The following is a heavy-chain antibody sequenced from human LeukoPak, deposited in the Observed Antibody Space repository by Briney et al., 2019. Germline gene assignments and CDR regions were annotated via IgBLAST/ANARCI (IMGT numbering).Heavy chain of an antibody. Sequence: GSSVKVSCKASGGTFSSYAISWVRQAPGQGLEWMGGIIPIFGTANYAQKFQGRVTITADESTSTAYMELSSLRSEDTAVYYCARSFLKLTLRYPPGYWGQGTLVTVSS. J-gene: IGHJ4*02. D-gene: IGHD3-9*01. CDR2: IIPIFGTA. CDR3: ARSFLKLTLRYPPGY. CDR1: GGTFSSYA. V-gene: IGHV1-69*01.